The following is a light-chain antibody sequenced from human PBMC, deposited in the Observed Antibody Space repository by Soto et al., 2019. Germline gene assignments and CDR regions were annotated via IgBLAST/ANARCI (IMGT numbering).Light chain of an antibody. Sequence: QSVLTQPPSVSGAPGQRVTISCTGSSSNIGAGYDVHWYQQLPGTAPKLLIYVNNNRPSGVPDRFSGSKSGTSASLAITGLQAEDEADYYCQSYDNSLSGHVVFGGGTKVTVL. CDR3: QSYDNSLSGHVV. J-gene: IGLJ2*01. CDR2: VNN. CDR1: SSNIGAGYD. V-gene: IGLV1-40*01.